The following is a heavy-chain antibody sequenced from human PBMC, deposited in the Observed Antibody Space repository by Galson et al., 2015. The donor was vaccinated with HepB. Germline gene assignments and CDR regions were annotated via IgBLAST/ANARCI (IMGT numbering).Heavy chain of an antibody. J-gene: IGHJ4*02. D-gene: IGHD7-27*01. CDR3: ARDYYWGSVYGYFHY. V-gene: IGHV1-69*13. CDR2: IIPISGTA. Sequence: SVKVSCKASGGTFSSYAISWVRQAPGQGLEWMGGIIPISGTANYAQKFQGRVTITADESTSTAYMELSSLRSEGTAVYYYARDYYWGSVYGYFHYWGQGTLVTVSS. CDR1: GGTFSSYA.